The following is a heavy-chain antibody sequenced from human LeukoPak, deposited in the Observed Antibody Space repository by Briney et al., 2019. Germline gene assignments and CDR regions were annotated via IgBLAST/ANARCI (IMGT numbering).Heavy chain of an antibody. CDR1: GYTFTSYY. CDR3: ATGPRIAAAGTFN. D-gene: IGHD6-13*01. CDR2: FDPEDGET. Sequence: GASVKVSCKASGYTFTSYYMHWVRQAPGQGLEWMGGFDPEDGETIYAQKFQGRVTMTEDTSTDTAYMELSSLRSEDTAVYYCATGPRIAAAGTFNWGQGTLVTVSS. V-gene: IGHV1-24*01. J-gene: IGHJ4*02.